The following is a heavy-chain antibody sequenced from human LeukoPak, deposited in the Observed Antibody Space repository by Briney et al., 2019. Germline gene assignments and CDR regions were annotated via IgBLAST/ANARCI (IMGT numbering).Heavy chain of an antibody. CDR3: ARVGGRGMIVVVPPDY. CDR2: MNPNSGNT. D-gene: IGHD3-22*01. Sequence: ASVKVSCKASGYTFTSCDINWVRQATGQGLEWMGWMNPNSGNTGYAQKFQGRVTMTRNTSISTAYMELSSLRSEDTAVYYCARVGGRGMIVVVPPDYWGQGTLVTVSS. CDR1: GYTFTSCD. J-gene: IGHJ4*02. V-gene: IGHV1-8*01.